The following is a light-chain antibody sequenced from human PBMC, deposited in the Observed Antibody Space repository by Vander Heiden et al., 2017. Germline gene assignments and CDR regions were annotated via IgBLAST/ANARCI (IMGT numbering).Light chain of an antibody. CDR1: SSDVGGYNL. Sequence: QSALPQTALVSGSPCQSITISCTGTSSDVGGYNLVSWYEPNPGKAPKLIIYEVSKRPSGVSTRFSGSKSANTASLTISGLQAEDEADYYCCSYAGSSTWVFGGGTKLTVL. CDR2: EVS. V-gene: IGLV2-23*02. J-gene: IGLJ3*02. CDR3: CSYAGSSTWV.